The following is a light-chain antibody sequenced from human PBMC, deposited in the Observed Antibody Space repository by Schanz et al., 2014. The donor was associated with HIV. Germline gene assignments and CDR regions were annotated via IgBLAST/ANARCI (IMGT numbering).Light chain of an antibody. CDR3: QQYGSSPWT. J-gene: IGKJ1*01. CDR1: ESVSNN. Sequence: EIVMTQSPDTLSVSPGERATLSCRTSESVSNNLAWYQQKPGQAPRLLIYGASTRATDVPVRFSGGGSGTDFTLTISRVEPEDYAVYYCQQYGSSPWTFGQGTRVDVK. V-gene: IGKV3-20*01. CDR2: GAS.